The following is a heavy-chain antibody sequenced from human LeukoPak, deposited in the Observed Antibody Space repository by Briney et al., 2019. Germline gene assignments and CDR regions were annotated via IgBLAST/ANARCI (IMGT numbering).Heavy chain of an antibody. Sequence: GGSLRLSCAASGFTFNNYAMTWVRQAPGKGLQWVSGFSGGGHSTYYADSVKGRFTISRDNSKNTLYLQMNSLRADDTAIYYCAKATGGWGSAFDYWGQGILATVSS. J-gene: IGHJ4*02. CDR2: FSGGGHST. CDR3: AKATGGWGSAFDY. D-gene: IGHD7-27*01. CDR1: GFTFNNYA. V-gene: IGHV3-23*01.